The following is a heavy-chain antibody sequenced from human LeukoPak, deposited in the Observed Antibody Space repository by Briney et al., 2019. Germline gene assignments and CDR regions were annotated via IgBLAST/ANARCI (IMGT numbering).Heavy chain of an antibody. D-gene: IGHD3-22*01. CDR1: GFTFSSYG. J-gene: IGHJ4*02. CDR3: AKRSSEVVVVITRHFDY. Sequence: GGSLRLSCAASGFTFSSYGMHWVRQAPGKGLEWVAVIWYDGSNKYYADSVKGRFTISRDNSKNTLYLQMNSLRAEDTAVYYCAKRSSEVVVVITRHFDYWGQGTLVTVSS. CDR2: IWYDGSNK. V-gene: IGHV3-33*06.